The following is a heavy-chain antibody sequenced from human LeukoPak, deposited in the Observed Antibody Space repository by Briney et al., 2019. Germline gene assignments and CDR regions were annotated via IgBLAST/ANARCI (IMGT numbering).Heavy chain of an antibody. J-gene: IGHJ5*02. V-gene: IGHV4-59*01. Sequence: SETLSLTCTVSGGSISSYYWSWIRQPPGKGLEWIGYIYYSGSTNYNPSLKSRVTISVDTSKNQFSLKLSSVTAADTAVYCCARVPYSNYAFEALGQGTLVTVSS. CDR3: ARVPYSNYAFEA. CDR1: GGSISSYY. D-gene: IGHD4-11*01. CDR2: IYYSGST.